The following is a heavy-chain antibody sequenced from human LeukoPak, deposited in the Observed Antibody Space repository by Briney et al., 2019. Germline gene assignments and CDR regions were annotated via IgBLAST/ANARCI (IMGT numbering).Heavy chain of an antibody. CDR1: GFTFSSYA. CDR2: ISGSGGST. Sequence: GGSLRLSCAASGFTFSSYAMSWVRQAPGKGLEWVSAISGSGGSTYYADSVKGRFTISRDNSKNTLYLQMNSLRAEDTAVYYCAKVRSLLWFGELSSWGQGTLVTVSS. V-gene: IGHV3-23*01. J-gene: IGHJ5*02. D-gene: IGHD3-10*01. CDR3: AKVRSLLWFGELSS.